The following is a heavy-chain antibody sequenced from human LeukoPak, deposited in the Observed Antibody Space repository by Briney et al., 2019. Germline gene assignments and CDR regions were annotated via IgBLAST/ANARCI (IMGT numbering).Heavy chain of an antibody. D-gene: IGHD1-20*01. CDR1: GYRFTANW. CDR3: AKGITRYNWFDP. J-gene: IGHJ5*02. CDR2: IYPAHSDT. V-gene: IGHV5-51*01. Sequence: GESLNLSCKGSGYRFTANWIGWVRQMPGKGLEWIGIIYPAHSDTYHSTSFQGQVTISADKSNSTAHLKWSSLEASDTATYYCAKGITRYNWFDPWGEGTLVTVPS.